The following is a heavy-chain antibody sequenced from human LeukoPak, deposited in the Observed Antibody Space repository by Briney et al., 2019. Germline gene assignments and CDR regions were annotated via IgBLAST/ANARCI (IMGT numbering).Heavy chain of an antibody. V-gene: IGHV4-59*01. CDR3: ARGRVSSSTWYSTYYYFFYMDF. Sequence: SETLSLTCTVSDDSITMYYWTWLRQPPGKGLEWIGYVDHTGSTKFDPSLNGRVSISRDTSKNFFSLRLRSVTAADTAVYFCARGRVSSSTWYSTYYYFFYMDFWGKGTTVTVSS. CDR2: VDHTGST. J-gene: IGHJ6*03. D-gene: IGHD6-13*01. CDR1: DDSITMYY.